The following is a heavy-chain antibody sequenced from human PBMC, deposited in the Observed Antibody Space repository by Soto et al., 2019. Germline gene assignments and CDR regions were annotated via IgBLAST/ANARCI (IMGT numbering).Heavy chain of an antibody. D-gene: IGHD3-16*01. CDR2: ISWNSGSI. V-gene: IGHV3-9*01. Sequence: EVQLVESGGGLVQPGRSLRLSCAASGFTFDDYAMHWVRQAPGKGLEWVSGISWNSGSIDYADSVKGRFTISRDNAKNSLYLQMNSLRAEDTALYYCAKSPYVAGGGTYDYWGQGTLVTVSS. CDR3: AKSPYVAGGGTYDY. CDR1: GFTFDDYA. J-gene: IGHJ4*02.